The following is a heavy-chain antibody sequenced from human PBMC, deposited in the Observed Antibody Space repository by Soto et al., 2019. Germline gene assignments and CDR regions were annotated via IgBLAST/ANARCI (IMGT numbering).Heavy chain of an antibody. CDR2: INHSGST. Sequence: SETLSLTCAVYGGSFIGYYWSWIRQPPGKGLEWIGEINHSGSTNYNPSLKSRVTISVDTSKNQFSLKLSSVTAADTAVYYCAGESYYYMDVWGKGTTVTVSS. CDR3: AGESYYYMDV. V-gene: IGHV4-34*01. J-gene: IGHJ6*03. CDR1: GGSFIGYY.